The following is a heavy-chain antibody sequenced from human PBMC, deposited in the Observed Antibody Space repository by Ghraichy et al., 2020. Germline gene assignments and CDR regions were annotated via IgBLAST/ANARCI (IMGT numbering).Heavy chain of an antibody. J-gene: IGHJ1*01. Sequence: SETLSLTCTVSGGSISSSSYYWGWIRQPPGKGLEWIGTMYYSGSTNYNPSLKSRVTISVDTSKNQFSLKLSSVTAADTAVYYCARRPHPYSSGRGYNRGQRTVVTVSS. CDR3: ARRPHPYSSGRGYN. CDR2: MYYSGST. V-gene: IGHV4-39*01. CDR1: GGSISSSSYY. D-gene: IGHD3-22*01.